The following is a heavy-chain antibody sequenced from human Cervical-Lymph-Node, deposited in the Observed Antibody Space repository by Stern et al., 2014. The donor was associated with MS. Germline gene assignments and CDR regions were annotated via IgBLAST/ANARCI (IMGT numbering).Heavy chain of an antibody. V-gene: IGHV3-74*02. J-gene: IGHJ4*02. D-gene: IGHD2-2*01. CDR1: GFTFSSYW. CDR3: ANQLVFDGSDY. Sequence: VQLVQSGGGLVQPGGSLRLPCAASGFTFSSYWMHWVRQAPGKGLVWVSRINSDGSSTNYADSVKGRFTISRDNAKNTLYLQMNSLRAEDTAVYYCANQLVFDGSDYWGQGTLVTVSS. CDR2: INSDGSST.